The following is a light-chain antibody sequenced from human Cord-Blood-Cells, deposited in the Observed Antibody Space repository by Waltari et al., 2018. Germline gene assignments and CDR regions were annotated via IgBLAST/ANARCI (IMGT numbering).Light chain of an antibody. CDR1: QSISSY. J-gene: IGKJ4*01. CDR3: QQSYSTPLT. V-gene: IGKV1-39*01. CDR2: AAS. Sequence: IQMTQSTSSLSAPVGDRVTITCRASQSISSYLNLYQQKPGKAPKLLIYAASSLQSGVPSRFSGSGSGTDFTLTISSLQPEDFATYYCQQSYSTPLTFGGGTKVEIK.